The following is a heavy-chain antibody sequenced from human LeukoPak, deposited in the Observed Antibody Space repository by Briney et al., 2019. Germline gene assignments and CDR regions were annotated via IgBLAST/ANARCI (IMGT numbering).Heavy chain of an antibody. CDR1: GGSISSYY. J-gene: IGHJ4*02. CDR2: IYYSGST. V-gene: IGHV4-59*12. CDR3: ARDVYYFDY. D-gene: IGHD5/OR15-5a*01. Sequence: SETLSLTCTVSGGSISSYYWSWIRQPPGKGLEWIGYIYYSGSTNYNPSLKSRVTISVDTSKNQFSLQLNSVTPEDTAVYYCARDVYYFDYWGQGTLVTVSS.